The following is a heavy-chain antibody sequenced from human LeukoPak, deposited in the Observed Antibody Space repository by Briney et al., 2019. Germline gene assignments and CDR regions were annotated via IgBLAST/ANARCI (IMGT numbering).Heavy chain of an antibody. CDR3: ARDLTPGHTWGPTD. CDR2: ISAYNGNT. J-gene: IGHJ4*02. Sequence: ASVNVSCKASGYTFTSYGISWVRQAPGQGLEWMGWISAYNGNTNYAQKLQGRVTMTTDTSTSTAYMELRSLRSDDTAVYYCARDLTPGHTWGPTDWGQGTLVTVSS. CDR1: GYTFTSYG. D-gene: IGHD3-16*01. V-gene: IGHV1-18*01.